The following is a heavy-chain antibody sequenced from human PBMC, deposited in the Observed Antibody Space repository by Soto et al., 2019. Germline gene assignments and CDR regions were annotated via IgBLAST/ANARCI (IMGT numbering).Heavy chain of an antibody. D-gene: IGHD4-17*01. CDR2: IWYDGSNE. CDR3: ARDGGGDGDYGDY. V-gene: IGHV3-33*01. CDR1: GFTFSSYG. J-gene: IGHJ4*02. Sequence: QVQLVESGGGVVQPGRSLRLSCAASGFTFSSYGMHWVRQAPGKGLEWVAVIWYDGSNEYYADSVKGRFTISRDNSKNTLYLQMNSLRAEDTAVYYCARDGGGDGDYGDYWGQGTLVTVSS.